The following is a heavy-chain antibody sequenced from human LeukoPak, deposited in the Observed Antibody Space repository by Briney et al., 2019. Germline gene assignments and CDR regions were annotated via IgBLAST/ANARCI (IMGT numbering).Heavy chain of an antibody. CDR2: ISGSGGST. V-gene: IGHV3-23*01. CDR1: GFTFSNAW. CDR3: AKGQRGTYPRVHFDY. J-gene: IGHJ4*02. Sequence: GGSLRLSCAASGFTFSNAWMSWVRQAPGKGLEWVSSISGSGGSTYYADSVKGRFTISRDNSKNTLYLQMNSLRAEDTAVYYCAKGQRGTYPRVHFDYWGQGTLVTVSS. D-gene: IGHD1-26*01.